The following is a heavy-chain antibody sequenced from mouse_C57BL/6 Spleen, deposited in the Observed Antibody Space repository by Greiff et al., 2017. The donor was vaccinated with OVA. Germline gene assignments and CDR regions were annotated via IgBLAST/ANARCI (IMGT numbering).Heavy chain of an antibody. CDR2: ISSGSSTI. J-gene: IGHJ3*01. CDR3: ARKRGYDYDEDWFAY. CDR1: GFTFSDYG. Sequence: EVHLVESGGGLVKPGGSLKLSCAASGFTFSDYGMHWVRQAPEKGLEWVAYISSGSSTIYYADTVKGRFTISRDNAKNTLFLQMTSLRSEDTAMYYCARKRGYDYDEDWFAYWGQGTLVTVSA. V-gene: IGHV5-17*01. D-gene: IGHD2-4*01.